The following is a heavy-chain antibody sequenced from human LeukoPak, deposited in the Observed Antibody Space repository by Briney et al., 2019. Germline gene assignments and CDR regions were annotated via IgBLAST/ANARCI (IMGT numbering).Heavy chain of an antibody. V-gene: IGHV3-30-3*01. CDR3: AREGEYSSSWFNWFDP. D-gene: IGHD6-13*01. CDR2: ISYDGSNE. J-gene: IGHJ5*02. Sequence: GGSLRLSCAASGFTFSSYAMHWVRQAPGKGLEWVAVISYDGSNEHYADSVKGRFTISRDNSKNTLYLQMNSLRAEDTAVYYCAREGEYSSSWFNWFDPWGQGTLVTVSS. CDR1: GFTFSSYA.